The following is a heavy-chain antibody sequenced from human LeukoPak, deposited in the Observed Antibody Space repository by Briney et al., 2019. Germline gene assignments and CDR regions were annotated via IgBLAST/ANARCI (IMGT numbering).Heavy chain of an antibody. J-gene: IGHJ4*02. CDR2: IYYSGST. Sequence: SETLSLTCTVSGGSISSSSYYWGWIRQPPGKGLEWIGSIYYSGSTCYNPSLKSRVTISVDTSKNQFSLKLSSVTAADTAVYYCAREGLLYSSGWWWGQGTLVTVSS. CDR1: GGSISSSSYY. CDR3: AREGLLYSSGWW. D-gene: IGHD6-19*01. V-gene: IGHV4-39*07.